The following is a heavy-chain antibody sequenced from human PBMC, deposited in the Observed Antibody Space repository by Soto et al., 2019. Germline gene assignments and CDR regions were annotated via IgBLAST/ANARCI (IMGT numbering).Heavy chain of an antibody. D-gene: IGHD6-6*01. Sequence: GGSLRLSCAASEFTFSTYAMTWVRQAPGRGLQWVATISDSGDITYYVDSVKGRFTISRDNSRNTLYLQMNNLRAEDTALYYCAKPWVQSITDSPPRFDYWGRGTLVTVS. V-gene: IGHV3-23*01. CDR1: EFTFSTYA. CDR3: AKPWVQSITDSPPRFDY. CDR2: ISDSGDIT. J-gene: IGHJ4*02.